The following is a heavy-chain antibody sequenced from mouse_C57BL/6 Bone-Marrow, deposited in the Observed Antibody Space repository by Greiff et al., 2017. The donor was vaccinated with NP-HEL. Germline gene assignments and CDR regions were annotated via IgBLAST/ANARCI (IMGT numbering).Heavy chain of an antibody. CDR3: AKRGGRGGVYYYAMDY. CDR2: IWRGGSA. D-gene: IGHD2-10*02. CDR1: GFSLTSYG. Sequence: VMLVESGPGLVQPSQSLSITCTVSGFSLTSYGVHWVRQSPGKGLEWLGVIWRGGSADSNAAFMSGLSITKENSKSQVFFKRKSLQADDTAIYYGAKRGGRGGVYYYAMDYWGQGTSVTVSS. J-gene: IGHJ4*01. V-gene: IGHV2-5*01.